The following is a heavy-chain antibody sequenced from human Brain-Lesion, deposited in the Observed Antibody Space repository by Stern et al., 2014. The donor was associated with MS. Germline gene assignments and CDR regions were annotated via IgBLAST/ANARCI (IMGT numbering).Heavy chain of an antibody. V-gene: IGHV4-4*02. Sequence: QVQLVESGPGLVKPSGTLSLTCAVSGGSISSGNWWNWVRQPPGKGLEGIGEIFHTGYNNYDPSVKIRVTISVDKSKNQFSLKLTSVTAADTAVYYCARGLIVGSTSLLFDYWGQGILVTVSS. CDR2: IFHTGYN. J-gene: IGHJ4*02. D-gene: IGHD1-26*01. CDR1: GGSISSGNW. CDR3: ARGLIVGSTSLLFDY.